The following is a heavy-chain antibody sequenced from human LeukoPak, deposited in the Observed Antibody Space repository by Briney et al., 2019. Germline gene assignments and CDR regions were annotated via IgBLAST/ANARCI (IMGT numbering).Heavy chain of an antibody. J-gene: IGHJ4*02. CDR3: ARGYYDSLVTPYYFDY. D-gene: IGHD3-22*01. CDR2: IIPIFGTA. CDR1: GGTFSSYA. V-gene: IGHV1-69*13. Sequence: SVKVSCKASGGTFSSYAISWVRQVPGQGLEWMGGIIPIFGTANYAQKFQGRVTITADESTSTAYMELSSLRSEDTAVYYCARGYYDSLVTPYYFDYWGQGTLVTVSS.